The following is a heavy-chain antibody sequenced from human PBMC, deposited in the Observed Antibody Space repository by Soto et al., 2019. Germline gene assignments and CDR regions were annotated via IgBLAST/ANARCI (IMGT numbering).Heavy chain of an antibody. J-gene: IGHJ4*02. CDR1: GFTFSRYG. Sequence: QVQLVESGGGVVQPGRSLRLSCAASGFTFSRYGMHWVRQAPGKGLEWVAVISYDGSNKYYADSVKGRFTISRDNSKNTLDLQMNSLRAEDTAVYYCAKDTVPVAVTAPFDYWGQGTLVTVSS. D-gene: IGHD2-21*02. CDR3: AKDTVPVAVTAPFDY. CDR2: ISYDGSNK. V-gene: IGHV3-30*18.